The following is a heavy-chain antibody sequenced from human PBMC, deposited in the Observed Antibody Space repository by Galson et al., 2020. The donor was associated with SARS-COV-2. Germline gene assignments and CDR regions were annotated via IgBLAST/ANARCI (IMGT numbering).Heavy chain of an antibody. CDR3: ATSFSSGWYAFDY. Sequence: ETSETLSLTCTVSGGSIRSYYWSWIRQSPGKGLEWIGYIYYIWGTEYNPSLKSRVTISVDTSKNQVSLKLTSVTAADTAMYYCATSFSSGWYAFDYWGQGTLVTVSS. J-gene: IGHJ4*02. CDR1: GGSIRSYY. D-gene: IGHD6-19*01. V-gene: IGHV4-59*01. CDR2: IYYIWGT.